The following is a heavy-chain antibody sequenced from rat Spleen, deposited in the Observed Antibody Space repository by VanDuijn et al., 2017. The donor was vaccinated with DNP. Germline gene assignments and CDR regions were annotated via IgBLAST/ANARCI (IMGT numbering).Heavy chain of an antibody. CDR2: ITHSGGIT. CDR3: ARYDGSYYYGGYFDF. V-gene: IGHV5-46*01. Sequence: EVQLVESGGGLVQPGRSMKLSCAASGFTFSNFGMTWVRQAPAKGLEWVASITHSGGITYYRDSVKGRFTISRDNAKSTLYLQRDSLRSEDTATYYCARYDGSYYYGGYFDFWGPGTMVTVSS. D-gene: IGHD1-12*02. J-gene: IGHJ1*01. CDR1: GFTFSNFG.